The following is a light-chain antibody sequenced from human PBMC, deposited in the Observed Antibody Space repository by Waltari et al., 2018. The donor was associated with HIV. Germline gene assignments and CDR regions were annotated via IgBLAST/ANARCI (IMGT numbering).Light chain of an antibody. CDR1: RDISTS. Sequence: DILMAQSPSNVSTSVGGTVTITCRASRDISTSLAWYQLKPGRAPNLLMYDAFRLGTGVPSRFGGSGSGTEFTLTITSLQPEDFATYYCQHASSFPHTFGGGTRVGMK. V-gene: IGKV1-12*01. CDR3: QHASSFPHT. CDR2: DAF. J-gene: IGKJ4*01.